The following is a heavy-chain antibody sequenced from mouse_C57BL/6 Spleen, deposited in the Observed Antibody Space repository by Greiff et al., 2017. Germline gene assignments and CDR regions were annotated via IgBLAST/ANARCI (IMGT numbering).Heavy chain of an antibody. D-gene: IGHD4-1*01. Sequence: LVESGAELARPGASVKMSCKASGYTFTSYTMHWVKQRPGQGLEWIGYINPSSGYTKYNQKFKDKATLTADKSSSTAYMQLSSLTSEDSAVYYCARWELTGTFDYWGQGTTLTVSS. CDR2: INPSSGYT. V-gene: IGHV1-4*01. CDR1: GYTFTSYT. J-gene: IGHJ2*01. CDR3: ARWELTGTFDY.